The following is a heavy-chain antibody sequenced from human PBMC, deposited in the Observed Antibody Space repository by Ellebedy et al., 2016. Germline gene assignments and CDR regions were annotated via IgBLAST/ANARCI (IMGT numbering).Heavy chain of an antibody. CDR1: GFTFSDYY. Sequence: GESLKISXAASGFTFSDYYMSWIRQAPGKGLEWVSYISSSGSTIYYADSVKGRFTISRDNAKNSLYLQMNSLRAEDTAVYYCARGIVLMVYARPGFYMDVWGKGTTVTVSS. CDR2: ISSSGSTI. J-gene: IGHJ6*03. D-gene: IGHD2-8*01. CDR3: ARGIVLMVYARPGFYMDV. V-gene: IGHV3-11*01.